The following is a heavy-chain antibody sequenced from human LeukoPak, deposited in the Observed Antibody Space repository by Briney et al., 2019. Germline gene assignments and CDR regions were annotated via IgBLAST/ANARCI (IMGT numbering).Heavy chain of an antibody. Sequence: SETLSLTCTVSGGSISSYYWSWIRQPPGKGLEWIGYIYYSGSTNYNPSLKSRVTISVDTSKYQFSLKLSSVTAADTAVYYCARVAAEWELLGGYWFDPWGQGTLVTVSS. CDR3: ARVAAEWELLGGYWFDP. V-gene: IGHV4-59*01. CDR1: GGSISSYY. D-gene: IGHD1-26*01. CDR2: IYYSGST. J-gene: IGHJ5*02.